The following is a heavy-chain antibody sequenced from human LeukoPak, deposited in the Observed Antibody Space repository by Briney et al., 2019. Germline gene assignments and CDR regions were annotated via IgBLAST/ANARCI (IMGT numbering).Heavy chain of an antibody. J-gene: IGHJ4*02. CDR1: GYTFTSYG. CDR2: INPNSGGA. D-gene: IGHD3-10*01. CDR3: ARDGGSLWYGESQYFDY. V-gene: IGHV1-2*06. Sequence: ASVKVSCKASGYTFTSYGISWVRQAPGQGLEWMGRINPNSGGANFAQQFQGRVTMTRDTSISTAYMELSSLISDDTAVYYCARDGGSLWYGESQYFDYWGQGTLVTVSS.